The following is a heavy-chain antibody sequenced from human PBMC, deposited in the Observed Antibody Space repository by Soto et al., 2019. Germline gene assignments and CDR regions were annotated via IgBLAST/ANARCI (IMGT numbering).Heavy chain of an antibody. J-gene: IGHJ6*02. CDR1: GGTFSSYA. CDR3: ASTGYSSSWYLPYGMDV. Sequence: SVKVSFKASGGTFSSYAISWVRQAPGQGLEWMGGIIPIFGTANYAQKFQGRVTITADESTSTAYMELSSLRSEDTAVYYCASTGYSSSWYLPYGMDVWGQGTTVTVSS. D-gene: IGHD6-13*01. V-gene: IGHV1-69*01. CDR2: IIPIFGTA.